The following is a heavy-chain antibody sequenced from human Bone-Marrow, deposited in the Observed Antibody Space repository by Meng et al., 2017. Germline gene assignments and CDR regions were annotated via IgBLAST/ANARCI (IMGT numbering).Heavy chain of an antibody. Sequence: GESLKTSCAASGFTFSSYAMHWVHQAPGKGLEWVAVISYDGSNKYYADSVKGRFTISRDNSKNALYLQMNSLKTEDTAVYYCTTAEYRFLVEVDYWGQGTLVTVSS. CDR1: GFTFSSYA. CDR2: ISYDGSNK. V-gene: IGHV3-30*07. CDR3: TTAEYRFLVEVDY. J-gene: IGHJ4*02. D-gene: IGHD2-15*01.